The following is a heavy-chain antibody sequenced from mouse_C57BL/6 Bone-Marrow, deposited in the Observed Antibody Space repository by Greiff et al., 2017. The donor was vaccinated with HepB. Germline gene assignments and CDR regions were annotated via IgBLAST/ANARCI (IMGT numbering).Heavy chain of an antibody. CDR2: ISSGGSYT. Sequence: EVMLVESGGDLVKPGGSLKLSCAASGFTFSSYGMSWVRQTPDKRLEWVATISSGGSYTYYPDSVKGRFTISRDNAKNTLYLQKSSLKSEDTAMYYCARQGEYGNYLYYFDYWGQGTTLTVSS. D-gene: IGHD2-10*02. J-gene: IGHJ2*01. CDR3: ARQGEYGNYLYYFDY. CDR1: GFTFSSYG. V-gene: IGHV5-6*02.